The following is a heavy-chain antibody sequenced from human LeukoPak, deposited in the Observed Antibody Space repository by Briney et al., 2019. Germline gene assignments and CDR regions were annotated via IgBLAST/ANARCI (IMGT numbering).Heavy chain of an antibody. CDR3: ARGSGDWTYYFDY. CDR2: TYHGGTT. Sequence: SETLSLTCTVSGYSISSGYLWGWIRQPPGKGLEWIGSTYHGGTTYSNPTLKSRVIISEDTSKNQFSLKLSSVTAADTAVYYCARGSGDWTYYFDYWGQGTLVTVSS. CDR1: GYSISSGYL. D-gene: IGHD2-21*02. J-gene: IGHJ4*02. V-gene: IGHV4-38-2*02.